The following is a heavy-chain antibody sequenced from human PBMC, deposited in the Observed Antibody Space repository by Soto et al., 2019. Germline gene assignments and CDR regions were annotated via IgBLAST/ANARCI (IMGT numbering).Heavy chain of an antibody. V-gene: IGHV1-3*01. Sequence: ASVKVSCKASGYTFTTYTMHWVRQAPGQRLEWMGWINAGNGNTRYSQKFQGRVTITRDTSASTAYMDLSSLRSEATAVYYCARDPGRFGEFPHYYYYAMDVWGQGTTVTVSS. CDR3: ARDPGRFGEFPHYYYYAMDV. D-gene: IGHD3-10*01. CDR1: GYTFTTYT. CDR2: INAGNGNT. J-gene: IGHJ6*02.